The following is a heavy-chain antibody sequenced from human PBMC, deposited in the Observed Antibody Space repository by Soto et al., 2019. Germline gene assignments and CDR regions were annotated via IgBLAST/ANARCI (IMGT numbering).Heavy chain of an antibody. D-gene: IGHD3-22*01. CDR2: IRSKAYGGTT. CDR1: GFTFGDYA. J-gene: IGHJ4*02. CDR3: TRDYHYYDSSGYRN. Sequence: PGGSLRLSCTASGFTFGDYAMSWVRQAPGKGLEWVGFIRSKAYGGTTEYAASVKGRFTISRDDSKSIAYLQMNSLKTEDTAVYYCTRDYHYYDSSGYRNWGQGTLVTVSS. V-gene: IGHV3-49*04.